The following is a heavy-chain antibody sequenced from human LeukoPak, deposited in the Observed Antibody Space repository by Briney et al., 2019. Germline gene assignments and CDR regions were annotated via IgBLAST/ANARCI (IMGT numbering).Heavy chain of an antibody. CDR2: IIPIFGTA. V-gene: IGHV1-69*01. CDR1: GGTFSSYA. Sequence: ASVKVSCKASGGTFSSYAISSVRQAPGQGLEWMGGIIPIFGTANYAQKFQGRVTITADESTSTAYMELSSLRSEDTAVYYCAREGYGDYAPYFDYWGQGTLVTVSS. CDR3: AREGYGDYAPYFDY. D-gene: IGHD4-17*01. J-gene: IGHJ4*02.